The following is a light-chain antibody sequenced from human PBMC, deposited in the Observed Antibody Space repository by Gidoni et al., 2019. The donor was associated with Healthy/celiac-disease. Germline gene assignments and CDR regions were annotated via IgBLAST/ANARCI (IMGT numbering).Light chain of an antibody. J-gene: IGKJ1*01. V-gene: IGKV4-1*01. CDR3: QQYYSTPRT. Sequence: DSVMTQSPDSRAVSLGERATINCKSSQSVLYSSNNKNYLAWYQQKPGQPPKLLIYWASTRESGVPDRFSGSGSGTDFTLTISSLQAEDVAVYYCQQYYSTPRTFGHGTKVEIK. CDR1: QSVLYSSNNKNY. CDR2: WAS.